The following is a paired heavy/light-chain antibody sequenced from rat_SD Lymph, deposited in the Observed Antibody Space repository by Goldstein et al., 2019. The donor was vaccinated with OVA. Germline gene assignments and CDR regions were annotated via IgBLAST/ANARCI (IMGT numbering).Light chain of an antibody. V-gene: IGKV8S4*01. J-gene: IGKJ1*01. CDR2: WTS. CDR3: EQYYDGWT. CDR1: QSLLYSENKKNS. Sequence: DIVMTQTPSSQAVSAGEKVTMSCKSSQSLLYSENKKNSLAWYQQKPGQSPKLLISWTSTRESGVPDRFIGSGSETDFTLTISSVQAEDRAIYYCEQYYDGWTFGGGTKLELK.
Heavy chain of an antibody. J-gene: IGHJ2*01. CDR3: TRYRNWDYFDY. CDR1: GYSITSNF. Sequence: EVQLQESGPGLVKPAQSLSLTCSVTGYSITSNFWGWIRKFPGNKMEWMGYISYSGLTSHNPTLKSRISITRNTSKNQFFLQLNSVTPEDTATYYCTRYRNWDYFDYWGQGVMVTVSS. V-gene: IGHV3-1*01. D-gene: IGHD5-1*01. CDR2: ISYSGLT.